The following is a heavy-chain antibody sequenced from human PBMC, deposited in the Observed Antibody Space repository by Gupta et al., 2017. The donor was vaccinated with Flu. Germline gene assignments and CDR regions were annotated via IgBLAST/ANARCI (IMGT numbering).Heavy chain of an antibody. D-gene: IGHD2-21*02. CDR1: GFDFASAW. Sequence: EGHLVQSGGGLVRPGDSLRLSCEGSGFDFASAWMKWVRQAPGKGLEWLGRTKRKVDGGGVEYAAPSKGRFRISSDASTNTLYVELQSLTTEDTGRYYCMTLFNVGTVPWGQGALVTVSS. V-gene: IGHV3-15*05. CDR2: TKRKVDGGGV. J-gene: IGHJ4*02. CDR3: MTLFNVGTVP.